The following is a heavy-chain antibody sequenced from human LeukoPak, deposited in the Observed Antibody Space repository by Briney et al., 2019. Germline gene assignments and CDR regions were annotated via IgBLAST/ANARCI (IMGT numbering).Heavy chain of an antibody. CDR1: GFTFSSYE. Sequence: GGSLRLSCAASGFTFSSYEMNWVRQAPGKGLECVSYISSSGSTIYYADSVKGRFTISRDNAKNSLYLQMNSLRAEDTAVYYCARGSGYGDYGVDYWGQGTLVTVSS. CDR2: ISSSGSTI. J-gene: IGHJ4*02. V-gene: IGHV3-48*03. CDR3: ARGSGYGDYGVDY. D-gene: IGHD4-17*01.